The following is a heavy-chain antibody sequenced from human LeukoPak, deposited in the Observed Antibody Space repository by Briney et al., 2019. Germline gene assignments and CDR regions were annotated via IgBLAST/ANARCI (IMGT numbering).Heavy chain of an antibody. CDR3: AKGYYQGYYYYGMDV. Sequence: GGSLRLSCAASGFTFSSYGMHWVRQAPGKGLGWVAVISYDGSNKYYADSVKGRFTISRDNSKNTLYLQMNSLRAEDTAVYYCAKGYYQGYYYYGMDVWGQGTTVTVS. J-gene: IGHJ6*02. D-gene: IGHD1-26*01. CDR2: ISYDGSNK. V-gene: IGHV3-30*18. CDR1: GFTFSSYG.